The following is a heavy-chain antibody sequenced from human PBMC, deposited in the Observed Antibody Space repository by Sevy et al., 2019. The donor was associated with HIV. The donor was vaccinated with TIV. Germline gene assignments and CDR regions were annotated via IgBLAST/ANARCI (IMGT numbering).Heavy chain of an antibody. Sequence: ASVKVSCKVSGYILTALSMHWVRQTPGKGLEWMVTFDPEDGKTIYAQKFQGRVTMTEDTSTHTAYMGLSSLRSEDTAVYYCASTRDYYESNGYYFDYWGQGTLVTVSS. J-gene: IGHJ4*02. CDR1: GYILTALS. D-gene: IGHD3-22*01. V-gene: IGHV1-24*01. CDR2: FDPEDGKT. CDR3: ASTRDYYESNGYYFDY.